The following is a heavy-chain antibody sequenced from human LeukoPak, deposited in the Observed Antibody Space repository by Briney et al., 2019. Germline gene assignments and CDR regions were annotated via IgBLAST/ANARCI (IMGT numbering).Heavy chain of an antibody. V-gene: IGHV3-33*01. Sequence: GRSLRLSCAASGFTFSSYGMHWVRQAPGKGLEWVAVIWYDGSNKYYADSVKGRFTISRENSKNTLYLQMNSLRAEDTAVYYCARRRYNWNAIDYWGQGTLVTVSS. CDR1: GFTFSSYG. D-gene: IGHD1-20*01. CDR3: ARRRYNWNAIDY. J-gene: IGHJ4*02. CDR2: IWYDGSNK.